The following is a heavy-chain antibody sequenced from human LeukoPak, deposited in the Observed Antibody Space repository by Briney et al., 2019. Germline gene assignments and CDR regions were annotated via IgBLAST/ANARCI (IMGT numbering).Heavy chain of an antibody. V-gene: IGHV3-21*01. CDR1: GFTFSSYS. CDR2: ISSSSSSYI. CDR3: ARDSKIVTPNWFDP. D-gene: IGHD3-22*01. J-gene: IGHJ5*02. Sequence: GSLRLSCAASGFTFSSYSMNWVRQAPGKGLEWVSSISSSSSSYIYYADSVKGRFTISRDNAKNSLYLQMNSLRAEDTAVYYCARDSKIVTPNWFDPWGQGTLVTVSS.